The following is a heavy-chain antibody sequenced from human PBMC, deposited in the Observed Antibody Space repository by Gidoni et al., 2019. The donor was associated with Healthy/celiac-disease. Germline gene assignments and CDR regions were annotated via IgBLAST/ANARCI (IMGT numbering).Heavy chain of an antibody. Sequence: QVQLVESGGGVVQPGRSLRLSCAASGFTFSSYGMHWVRQAPGKGLEWVAVIWYDGSNKYYADSVKGRFTISRDNSKNTLYLQMNSLRAEDTAVYYCARGGGIVTEEDLTFDIWGQGTMVTVSS. CDR2: IWYDGSNK. J-gene: IGHJ3*02. V-gene: IGHV3-33*01. CDR3: ARGGGIVTEEDLTFDI. CDR1: GFTFSSYG. D-gene: IGHD2-15*01.